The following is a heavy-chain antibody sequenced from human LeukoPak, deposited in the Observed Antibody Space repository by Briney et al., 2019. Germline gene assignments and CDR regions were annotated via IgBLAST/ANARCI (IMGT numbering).Heavy chain of an antibody. CDR1: GYTFTRYA. Sequence: ASVKVSCKASGYTFTRYAMNWVRQAPGQGLEWMGWINPNSGGTNYAQKFQGRVTMTRDTSISTAYMELSRLRSDDTAVYYCARDLRYSSGWSASGMDVWGKGTTVTISS. CDR3: ARDLRYSSGWSASGMDV. V-gene: IGHV1-2*02. D-gene: IGHD6-19*01. CDR2: INPNSGGT. J-gene: IGHJ6*03.